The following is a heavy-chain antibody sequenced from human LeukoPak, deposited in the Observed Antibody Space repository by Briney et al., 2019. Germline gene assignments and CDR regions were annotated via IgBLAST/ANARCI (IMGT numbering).Heavy chain of an antibody. D-gene: IGHD3-10*01. Sequence: PSETLSFTCTVSGGSISSYYWSWIRQPAGKGLEWIGRIYTSGSTNYNPSLKSRVTMSVDTSKNQFSLKLSSVTAADTAVYYCARDDPNLYGSGSYPWFDPWGQGTLVTVSS. CDR2: IYTSGST. V-gene: IGHV4-4*07. CDR3: ARDDPNLYGSGSYPWFDP. J-gene: IGHJ5*02. CDR1: GGSISSYY.